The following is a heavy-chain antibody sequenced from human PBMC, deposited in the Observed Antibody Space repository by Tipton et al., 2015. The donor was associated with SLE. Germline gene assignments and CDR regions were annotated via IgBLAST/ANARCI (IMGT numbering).Heavy chain of an antibody. CDR2: ISWNSASI. CDR1: GFSFDNYA. V-gene: IGHV3-9*01. CDR3: AKDPIVATED. J-gene: IGHJ4*02. Sequence: SLRLSCAVSGFSFDNYAMHWVRQAPGKGLEWVSGISWNSASIGYAESVRGRFTISRDNAENSLYLQMNSLRVEDTALYYCAKDPIVATEDWGQGTLVTVSS. D-gene: IGHD2/OR15-2a*01.